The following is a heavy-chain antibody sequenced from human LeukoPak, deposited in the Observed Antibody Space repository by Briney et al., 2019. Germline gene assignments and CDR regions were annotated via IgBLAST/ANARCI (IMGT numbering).Heavy chain of an antibody. Sequence: PGGSLRLFCAASGCSFSTYSMNWVRQAPGKGLEWVSSINSDSIWIYYADSVKGRFTISRDNARNSLYLQMNSLRVEDTAVYCCARDAGGRTQREGWFDPWGQGTLVTVSS. J-gene: IGHJ5*02. V-gene: IGHV3-21*01. CDR3: ARDAGGRTQREGWFDP. CDR1: GCSFSTYS. CDR2: INSDSIWI. D-gene: IGHD1-26*01.